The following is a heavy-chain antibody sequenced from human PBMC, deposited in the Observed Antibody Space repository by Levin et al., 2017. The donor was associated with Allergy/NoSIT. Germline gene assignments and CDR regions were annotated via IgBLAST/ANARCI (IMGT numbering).Heavy chain of an antibody. V-gene: IGHV3-64D*06. CDR3: VKWVENYYDSSGIRGFDY. CDR1: GFSFSSYA. J-gene: IGHJ4*02. D-gene: IGHD3-22*01. Sequence: GGSLRLSCSASGFSFSSYAMHWVRQAPGKGLEYVSLISSNGGSTYYADSVKGRFTISRDNSKNTLYLQMRSLRAEDTAVCYCVKWVENYYDSSGIRGFDYWGQGTLVTVSS. CDR2: ISSNGGST.